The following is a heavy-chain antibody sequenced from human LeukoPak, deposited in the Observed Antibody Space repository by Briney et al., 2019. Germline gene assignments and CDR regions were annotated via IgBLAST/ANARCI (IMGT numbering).Heavy chain of an antibody. CDR3: ARVLYALTPDYYYDSSGYYYYFDY. Sequence: GASVKVSCKASGYTFTSYGISWVRQAPGQGLEWMGWISAYNGNTNYAQKLQGRVTMTTDTSTSTAYMELRSLRSDDTAVYYCARVLYALTPDYYYDSSGYYYYFDYWGQGTLVTVSS. J-gene: IGHJ4*02. CDR1: GYTFTSYG. CDR2: ISAYNGNT. D-gene: IGHD3-22*01. V-gene: IGHV1-18*01.